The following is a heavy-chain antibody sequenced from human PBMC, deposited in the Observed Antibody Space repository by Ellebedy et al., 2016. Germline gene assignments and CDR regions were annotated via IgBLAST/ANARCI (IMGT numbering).Heavy chain of an antibody. Sequence: GGSLRLSXAASGFDFSLFGMHWVRQAPGKGLEWVAVISYDGSQTIYADSVMGRFTISRDNAKKSLYLQMNSLIAEDMAVYYCARAGYYSTPLDYWGQGTLVTVSS. J-gene: IGHJ4*02. V-gene: IGHV3-30*03. D-gene: IGHD2-15*01. CDR3: ARAGYYSTPLDY. CDR2: ISYDGSQT. CDR1: GFDFSLFG.